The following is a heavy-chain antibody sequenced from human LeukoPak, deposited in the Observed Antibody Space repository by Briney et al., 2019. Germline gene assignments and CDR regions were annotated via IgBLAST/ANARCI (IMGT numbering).Heavy chain of an antibody. CDR2: IIPIFGTA. CDR3: ARDSGGYCSSTSCYFRWFDP. CDR1: GGTFSSYA. D-gene: IGHD2-2*01. V-gene: IGHV1-69*05. Sequence: GASVKVSCKASGGTFSSYAISWVRQAPGQGLEWMGGIIPIFGTANYAQKFQGRVTITTDESTSTAYMELSSLRSEDTAVYYCARDSGGYCSSTSCYFRWFDPWGQGTLVTVSS. J-gene: IGHJ5*02.